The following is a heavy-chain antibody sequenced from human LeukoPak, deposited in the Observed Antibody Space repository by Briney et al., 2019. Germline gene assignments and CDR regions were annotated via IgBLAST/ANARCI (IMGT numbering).Heavy chain of an antibody. V-gene: IGHV3-30*01. CDR2: ISYDGSNK. D-gene: IGHD3-22*01. Sequence: GGSLRLSCAASGFTFSSYAMHWVRQAPGQGLEWVAVISYDGSNKYYADSVKGRFTISRDNSKNTLYLQMNSLRAEDTAVYYCARDRSSGLDYWGQGTLVTVSS. J-gene: IGHJ4*02. CDR1: GFTFSSYA. CDR3: ARDRSSGLDY.